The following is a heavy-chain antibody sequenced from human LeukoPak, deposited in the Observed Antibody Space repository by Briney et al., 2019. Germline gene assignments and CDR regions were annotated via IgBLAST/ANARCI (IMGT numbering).Heavy chain of an antibody. J-gene: IGHJ6*02. D-gene: IGHD3-3*01. Sequence: ASVKVSCKVSGYTLTELSMHWVRQAPGKGLEWMGGFDPEDGETIYAQKFQGRVTMTEDTSTDTAYMELSSLRSEDTAVYYCATGLRFLEWHQDFWTESTGPDYYYYYGMDVWGQGTTVTVSS. V-gene: IGHV1-24*01. CDR1: GYTLTELS. CDR2: FDPEDGET. CDR3: ATGLRFLEWHQDFWTESTGPDYYYYYGMDV.